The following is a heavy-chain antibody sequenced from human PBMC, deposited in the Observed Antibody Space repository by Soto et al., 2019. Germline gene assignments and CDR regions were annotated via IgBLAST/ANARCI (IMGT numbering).Heavy chain of an antibody. V-gene: IGHV3-23*01. J-gene: IGHJ6*03. CDR1: GFTFSSYA. D-gene: IGHD4-4*01. Sequence: LRLSCAASGFTFSSYAMSWVRQAPGKGLEWVSAISGSGGSTYYADSVKGRFTISRDNSKNTLYLQMNSLRAEDTAVYYCAKDMKKSTLTTTYMDVWGKGTTVTVSS. CDR2: ISGSGGST. CDR3: AKDMKKSTLTTTYMDV.